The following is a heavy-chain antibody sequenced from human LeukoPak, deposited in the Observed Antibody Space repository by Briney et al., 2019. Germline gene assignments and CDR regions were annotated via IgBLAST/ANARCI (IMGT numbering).Heavy chain of an antibody. CDR3: ARGVGAPTDYYYYGMDV. CDR1: GGSFSGYY. Sequence: SETLSLTCAVYGGSFSGYYWSWIRQPPGKGLEWIGEINHSGSTYYNPSLKSRVTISVDRSKNQFSLKLSSVTAADTAVYYCARGVGAPTDYYYYGMDVWGQGTTVTVSS. J-gene: IGHJ6*02. CDR2: INHSGST. D-gene: IGHD1-26*01. V-gene: IGHV4-34*01.